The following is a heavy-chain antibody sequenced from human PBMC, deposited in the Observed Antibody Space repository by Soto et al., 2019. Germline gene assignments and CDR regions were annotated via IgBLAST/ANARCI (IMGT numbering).Heavy chain of an antibody. D-gene: IGHD3-9*01. V-gene: IGHV3-20*04. CDR2: INWNGGSI. CDR1: GFTFNDFG. CDR3: AREVPVLRYFDD. Sequence: GGSLRLSCAASGFTFNDFGMSWVRQAPGKGLEWVSGINWNGGSIGYGDSVKGRFTISRDNAKKSLYLQMNSLRAEDTALYYCAREVPVLRYFDDWGQGTLVSVSS. J-gene: IGHJ5*02.